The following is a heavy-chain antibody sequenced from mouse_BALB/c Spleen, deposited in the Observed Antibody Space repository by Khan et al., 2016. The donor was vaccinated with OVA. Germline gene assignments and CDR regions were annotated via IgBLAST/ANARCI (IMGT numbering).Heavy chain of an antibody. CDR1: GFSLTNYG. V-gene: IGHV2-6-1*01. CDR3: ARQPYYHYYIMDY. J-gene: IGHJ4*01. D-gene: IGHD2-10*01. CDR2: IWSDGSA. Sequence: VELVESGPGLVAPSQSLSITCTISGFSLTNYGVHWVRQPPGKGLEWLVVIWSDGSATYNSALKSRLSISKYNSKNQVFLKMNSLQNDDTAMYYCARQPYYHYYIMDYWGQGTSVTVSS.